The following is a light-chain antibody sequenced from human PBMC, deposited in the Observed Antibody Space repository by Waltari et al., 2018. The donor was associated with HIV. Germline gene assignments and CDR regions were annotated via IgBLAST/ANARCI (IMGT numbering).Light chain of an antibody. CDR3: AAWDDILNAYV. V-gene: IGLV1-44*01. Sequence: QSVVTQPPSASGTPGQRVSMSCSGSASNIGRNTVNWYQHLPQTAPKLLIYNNDERPSGVPDRFSASKTGPSASLDISGLQSEDEADYYCAAWDDILNAYVFGSGTKVTVL. CDR1: ASNIGRNT. J-gene: IGLJ1*01. CDR2: NND.